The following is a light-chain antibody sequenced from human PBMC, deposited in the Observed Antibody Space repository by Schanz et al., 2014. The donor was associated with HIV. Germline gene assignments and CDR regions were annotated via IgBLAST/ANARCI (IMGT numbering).Light chain of an antibody. CDR3: QQSYTFPIT. V-gene: IGKV1-39*01. CDR2: AAS. CDR1: QGISTY. Sequence: DIQMTQSPSSLSASVGDRVTITCRASQGISTYLAWYQQKPGKAPKLLIHAASILQSGVPSRFSGSGSGTYFTLTINRLQPEDFATYFCQQSYTFPITFGQGTRLETK. J-gene: IGKJ5*01.